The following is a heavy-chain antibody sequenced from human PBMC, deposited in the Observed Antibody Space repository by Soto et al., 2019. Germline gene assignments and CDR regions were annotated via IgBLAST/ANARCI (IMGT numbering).Heavy chain of an antibody. CDR3: SHGYYQYFNS. CDR2: VKSNIDGGTT. V-gene: IGHV3-15*07. D-gene: IGHD5-18*01. J-gene: IGHJ4*02. CDR1: GVTLTNVW. Sequence: LRLSCAVSGVTLTNVWMNWVRQAPGKGPEWVGRVKSNIDGGTTDYAAPVKGRFTVSRDDSENTLYLQMNSLKTEDTAVYYCSHGYYQYFNSWGQGTLVTVSS.